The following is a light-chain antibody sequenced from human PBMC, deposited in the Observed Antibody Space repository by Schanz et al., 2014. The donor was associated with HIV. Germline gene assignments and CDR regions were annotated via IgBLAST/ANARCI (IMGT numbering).Light chain of an antibody. V-gene: IGLV3-21*01. J-gene: IGLJ2*01. Sequence: SYELTQPPSVSVAPGKTARIPCGGNNLGSKSVHWYQQKPGQAPVLVIYYDTDRPSGIPERFSGSNSGHTATLTISGVEAGDEADYYCQVWDTFISAVFGGGTKVTVL. CDR3: QVWDTFISAV. CDR2: YDT. CDR1: NLGSKS.